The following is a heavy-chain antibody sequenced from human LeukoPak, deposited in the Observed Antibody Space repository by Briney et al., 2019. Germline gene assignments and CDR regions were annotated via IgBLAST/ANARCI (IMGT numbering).Heavy chain of an antibody. J-gene: IGHJ1*01. V-gene: IGHV1-2*02. CDR1: GYTFTGYY. CDR2: IHPASGGT. D-gene: IGHD6-19*01. Sequence: ASVKVSCKASGYTFTGYYLHWVRQAPGQGLEWMGWIHPASGGTNYAQKFQGRVTVTRDTSVSTAYMELSSLRSDDTAVYYCARLVAVPGWGQGTLVIVSS. CDR3: ARLVAVPG.